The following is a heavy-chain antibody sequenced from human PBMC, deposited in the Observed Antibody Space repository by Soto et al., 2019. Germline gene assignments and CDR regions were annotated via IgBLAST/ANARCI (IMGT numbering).Heavy chain of an antibody. CDR3: ATLLPLSIASSSSGDY. J-gene: IGHJ4*02. CDR2: IIPIFGTA. Sequence: QVQLVQSGAEVKKPGSSVKVSCKASGGTFSSYAISWVRQAPGQGLEWMGGIIPIFGTANYAQKFQGRVTITADKSTSTAYMELSSLRSEDTAVYYCATLLPLSIASSSSGDYWGQGTLVTVSS. CDR1: GGTFSSYA. V-gene: IGHV1-69*06. D-gene: IGHD6-6*01.